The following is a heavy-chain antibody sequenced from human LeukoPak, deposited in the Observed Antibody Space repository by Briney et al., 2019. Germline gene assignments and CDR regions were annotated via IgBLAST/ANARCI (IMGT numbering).Heavy chain of an antibody. CDR3: ARESSRKTVVAATNYGMDV. D-gene: IGHD2-15*01. J-gene: IGHJ6*02. CDR1: GYTFTSYY. CDR2: INPSGGST. Sequence: ASVKVSCKASGYTFTSYYMHWVRQAPGQGLEWMGIINPSGGSTSYAQKFQGRVTMTRDTSTSTVYMELSSLRSEDTAVYYCARESSRKTVVAATNYGMDVWGQGTTVTVSS. V-gene: IGHV1-46*01.